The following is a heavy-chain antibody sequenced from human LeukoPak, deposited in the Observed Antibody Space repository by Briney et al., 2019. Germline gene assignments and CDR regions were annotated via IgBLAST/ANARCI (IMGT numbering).Heavy chain of an antibody. CDR1: GGSISSYY. J-gene: IGHJ4*02. D-gene: IGHD6-13*01. CDR2: IYTSGST. V-gene: IGHV4-4*09. Sequence: SETLSFTCTVSGGSISSYYWSWIRQPPGKGLEWIGYIYTSGSTNYNPSLKSRVTISVDTSKNQFSLKLSSVTAADTAVYYCANSIAAAGTLHYWGQGTLVTVSS. CDR3: ANSIAAAGTLHY.